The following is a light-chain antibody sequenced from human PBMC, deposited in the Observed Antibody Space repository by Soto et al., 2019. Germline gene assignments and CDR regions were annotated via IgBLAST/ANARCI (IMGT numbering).Light chain of an antibody. CDR2: RNN. CDR3: AAWDDSLSGYV. V-gene: IGLV1-47*01. CDR1: SSNFGSNY. Sequence: QSVLTQPPSASGTRGQRVTISCSGSSSNFGSNYVYWYQQLPGTAPKLLIYRNNQRPSGVPDRFSGSKSGTSASLAISGLRSEDEADYYCAAWDDSLSGYVFGTGTKVTIL. J-gene: IGLJ1*01.